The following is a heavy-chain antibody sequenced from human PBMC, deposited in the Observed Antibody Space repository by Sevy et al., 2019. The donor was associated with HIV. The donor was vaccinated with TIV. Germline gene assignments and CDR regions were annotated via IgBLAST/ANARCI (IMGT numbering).Heavy chain of an antibody. Sequence: GGSLRLSCAASGFTFSSYGMHWVRQAQGKGLEWVAFIRYDGSNKYYADSVKGRFTISRDNSKNTLYLQMNSLRAEDTAVYYCAKDAIVVVPAAMRDSVNWFDPWGQGTLVTVSS. CDR3: AKDAIVVVPAAMRDSVNWFDP. D-gene: IGHD2-2*01. CDR2: IRYDGSNK. CDR1: GFTFSSYG. J-gene: IGHJ5*02. V-gene: IGHV3-30*02.